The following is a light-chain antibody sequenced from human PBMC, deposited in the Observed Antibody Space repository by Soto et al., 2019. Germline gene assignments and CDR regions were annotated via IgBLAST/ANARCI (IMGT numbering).Light chain of an antibody. CDR1: QSVSNNY. CDR2: GAS. J-gene: IGKJ1*01. V-gene: IGKV3-20*01. CDR3: QQYGSSPAT. Sequence: EIVLTQSPGTLSLSPGERATLSCRASQSVSNNYLAWYQHKPGQAPRLLIYGASSRATGIPDRFSGSGSGTDFTLTISRLEPEDFAVYYCQQYGSSPATFGQGTTVDIK.